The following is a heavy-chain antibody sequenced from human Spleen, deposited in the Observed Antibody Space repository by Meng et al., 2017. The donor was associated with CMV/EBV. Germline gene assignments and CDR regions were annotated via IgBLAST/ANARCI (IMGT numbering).Heavy chain of an antibody. CDR1: GGSFSGYY. V-gene: IGHV4-34*01. Sequence: VQVQQWGAGLLKPSEPLSLTCAVYGGSFSGYYWSWIRQPPGKGLEWIGEINHSGSTNYNPSLKSRVTISVDTSKNQFSLKLSSVTAADTAVYYCARGLEDSSGYRPFDYWGQGTLVTVSS. D-gene: IGHD3-22*01. J-gene: IGHJ4*02. CDR3: ARGLEDSSGYRPFDY. CDR2: INHSGST.